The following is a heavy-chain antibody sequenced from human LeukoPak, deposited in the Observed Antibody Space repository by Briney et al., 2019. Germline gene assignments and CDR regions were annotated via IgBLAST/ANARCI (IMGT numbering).Heavy chain of an antibody. CDR3: ARGWWLAPGLSL. D-gene: IGHD6-19*01. Sequence: ASMKVSCKASGYTFTSYDINWVRQATGQGLEWMGWMNPNSGNTGYAQKFQGRVTMTRNTSISTAYMELSSLRSEDTAVYYCARGWWLAPGLSLWGQGTLVTVSS. CDR1: GYTFTSYD. CDR2: MNPNSGNT. V-gene: IGHV1-8*01. J-gene: IGHJ4*02.